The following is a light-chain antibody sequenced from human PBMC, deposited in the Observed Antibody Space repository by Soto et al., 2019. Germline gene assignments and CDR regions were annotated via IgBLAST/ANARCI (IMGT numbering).Light chain of an antibody. CDR1: SSDIGAFTL. J-gene: IGLJ1*01. V-gene: IGLV2-14*03. CDR3: SSYTSSSTHV. CDR2: DVN. Sequence: QSVLTQPASVSGSPGQSITISCTGTSSDIGAFTLVSWYQQHPGKVPKLMIFDVNRRPSGVSDRFSGSKSGNTASLTISGLQAEDEGDYYCSSYTSSSTHVFGSGTKLTVL.